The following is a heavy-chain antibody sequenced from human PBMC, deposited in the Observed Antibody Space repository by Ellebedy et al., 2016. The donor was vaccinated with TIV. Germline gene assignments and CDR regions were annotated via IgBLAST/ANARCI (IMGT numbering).Heavy chain of an antibody. J-gene: IGHJ4*02. CDR1: GFTVSSNY. V-gene: IGHV3-53*01. CDR2: IYSGGGT. CDR3: AKAPYSLGWYSGADY. Sequence: GESLKISCAASGFTVSSNYMSWVRQAPGKGLEWVSLIYSGGGTYYADSVKGRFTISRDNSKKTLYLQMNSLRAEDTALYYCAKAPYSLGWYSGADYWGQGTLVTVSS. D-gene: IGHD6-13*01.